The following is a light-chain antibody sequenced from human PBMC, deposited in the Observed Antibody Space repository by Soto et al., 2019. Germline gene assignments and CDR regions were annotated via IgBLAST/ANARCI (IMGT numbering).Light chain of an antibody. J-gene: IGKJ1*01. Sequence: EIVLTQSPGTLSLSPGERATLSCRASQSVSSNYLAWYQQKPGQAPRLLIYGASSRATGVPDRFTGSGSGTDFTLTISRLEPEDFAMYSCQHYGDSPRRFGQGTKVEI. CDR2: GAS. V-gene: IGKV3-20*01. CDR1: QSVSSNY. CDR3: QHYGDSPRR.